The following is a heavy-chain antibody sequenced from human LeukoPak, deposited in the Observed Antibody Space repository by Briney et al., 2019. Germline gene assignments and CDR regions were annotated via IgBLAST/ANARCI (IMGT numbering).Heavy chain of an antibody. CDR3: ARGQVVTAIIDY. Sequence: SETLSLTCTASGASISSYYWSWIRQPPGKGLEWIGDIYYSGSTNYNPSLKSRVTISVDTSKNQFSLKLSSVTAADTAVYYCARGQVVTAIIDYWGREPWSPSPQ. CDR2: IYYSGST. J-gene: IGHJ4*02. V-gene: IGHV4-59*01. CDR1: GASISSYY. D-gene: IGHD2-21*02.